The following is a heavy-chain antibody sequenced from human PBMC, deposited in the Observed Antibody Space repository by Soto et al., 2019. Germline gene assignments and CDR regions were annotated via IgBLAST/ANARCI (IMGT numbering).Heavy chain of an antibody. CDR2: ISYDGRNK. J-gene: IGHJ6*02. CDR3: AKDQRYSSSWYPGNSYYYGMDV. CDR1: GFTFSSYG. V-gene: IGHV3-30*18. D-gene: IGHD6-13*01. Sequence: QVQLVESGGGVVQPGRSLRLSCAASGFTFSSYGMHWVRQAPGKGLEWVAVISYDGRNKYYADSVKGRFTISRDNSKNTLYLQMNSLRAEDTAVYYCAKDQRYSSSWYPGNSYYYGMDVWGHWTTVTVSS.